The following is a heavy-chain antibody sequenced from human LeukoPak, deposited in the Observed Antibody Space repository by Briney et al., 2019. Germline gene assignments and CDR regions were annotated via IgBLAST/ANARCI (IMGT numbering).Heavy chain of an antibody. V-gene: IGHV1-2*02. J-gene: IGHJ1*01. CDR3: ARAGPSPTPIVVVTADDGYFQH. Sequence: ASVKVSCKASGYTFTGYYMHWVRQAPGQGLEWMGWINPNSGGTNYAQKFQGRVTMTRDTSISTAYMELSRLRSDDTAVYYCARAGPSPTPIVVVTADDGYFQHWGQGTLVTVSS. CDR2: INPNSGGT. D-gene: IGHD2-21*02. CDR1: GYTFTGYY.